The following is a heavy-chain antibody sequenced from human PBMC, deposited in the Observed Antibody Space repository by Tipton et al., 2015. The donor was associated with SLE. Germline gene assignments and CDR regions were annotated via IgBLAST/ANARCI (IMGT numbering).Heavy chain of an antibody. J-gene: IGHJ4*02. CDR1: GGSISSADYY. Sequence: TLSLTCTVSGGSISSADYYWSWIRQPPGKGLEWIGYIYHSGGTNHSPSLRSRLTTSVDTSKNQFSLRLSSVTAADTAVYYCARTSGSYMDYWGQGTLVTVSS. D-gene: IGHD3-10*01. CDR2: IYHSGGT. V-gene: IGHV4-61*08. CDR3: ARTSGSYMDY.